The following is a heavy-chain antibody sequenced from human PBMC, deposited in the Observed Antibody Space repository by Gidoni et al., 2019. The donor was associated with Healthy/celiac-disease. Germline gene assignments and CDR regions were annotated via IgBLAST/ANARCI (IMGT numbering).Heavy chain of an antibody. CDR1: GFTFSSYA. J-gene: IGHJ3*02. CDR2: ISYDGSNK. Sequence: QVQLVESGGGVVQPGRSLRLSCAASGFTFSSYAMHWVRQAPGKGLEWVAVISYDGSNKYYADSVKGRFTISRDNSKNTLYLQMNSLRAEDTAVYYCAREARTQHDAFDIWGQGTNGHRLF. V-gene: IGHV3-30*01. D-gene: IGHD6-6*01. CDR3: AREARTQHDAFDI.